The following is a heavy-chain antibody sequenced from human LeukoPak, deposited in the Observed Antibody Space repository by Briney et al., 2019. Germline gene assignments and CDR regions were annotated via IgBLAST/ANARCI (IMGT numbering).Heavy chain of an antibody. Sequence: PSGTLSLTCAVSGGSISSSNWWSWVRQPPGKGLEWIGEIYHSGSTDYNPSLKSRVTMSVDTSKNQFSLKLSSVTAADTAVYYCARNRGSTVITDHYYYYYMDVWGKGTTVTVSS. J-gene: IGHJ6*03. D-gene: IGHD4-11*01. CDR2: IYHSGST. CDR3: ARNRGSTVITDHYYYYYMDV. V-gene: IGHV4-4*02. CDR1: GGSISSSNW.